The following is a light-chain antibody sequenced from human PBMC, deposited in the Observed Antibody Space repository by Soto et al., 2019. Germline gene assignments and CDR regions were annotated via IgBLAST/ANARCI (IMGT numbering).Light chain of an antibody. CDR3: PQSFPTRLA. V-gene: IGKV1-39*01. J-gene: IGKJ4*01. CDR1: QNIGRF. Sequence: EIQMTQSPASLSASVGDRGTITCRASQNIGRFLNWHQQKPGKAPNVLINVASTLRSGVSSRFSLSGSGKHLNLTINSVQPEGFATYFSPQSFPTRLAVGGGTPGDI. CDR2: VAS.